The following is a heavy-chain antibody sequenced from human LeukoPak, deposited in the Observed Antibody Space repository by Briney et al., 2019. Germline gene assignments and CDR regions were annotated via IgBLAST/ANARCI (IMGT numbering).Heavy chain of an antibody. D-gene: IGHD3-22*01. CDR1: GGTFSSYA. Sequence: GSSVKVSCKASGGTFSSYAISWVRQAPGQGLEWMGGIIPIFGTANYAQKFQGRVTITTDESTSTAYMELSSLRSEDTAVYYCARDYYDRSGYRAFDIWGQGTMVTVSS. J-gene: IGHJ3*02. CDR3: ARDYYDRSGYRAFDI. CDR2: IIPIFGTA. V-gene: IGHV1-69*05.